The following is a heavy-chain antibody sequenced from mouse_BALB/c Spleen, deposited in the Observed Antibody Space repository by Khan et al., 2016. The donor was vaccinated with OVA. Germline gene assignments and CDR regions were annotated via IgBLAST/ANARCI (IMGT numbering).Heavy chain of an antibody. CDR3: ARLGYGSRPFDY. CDR1: GYTFTDSA. V-gene: IGHV1S137*01. CDR2: MSTYSGNT. J-gene: IGHJ2*01. D-gene: IGHD1-1*01. Sequence: QVQLKQSGPELVRPGVSVKISCKGSGYTFTDSAMHWVKQSHAKSIEWIGVMSTYSGNTNYNQKFKGKATMTVDKSSSTAYMELASLTSEGSAINYCARLGYGSRPFDYWGQGTTLTVSS.